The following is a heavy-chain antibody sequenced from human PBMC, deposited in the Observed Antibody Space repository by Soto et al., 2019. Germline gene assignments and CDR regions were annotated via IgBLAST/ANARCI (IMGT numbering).Heavy chain of an antibody. CDR3: AKGGVYSSRWYGDY. J-gene: IGHJ4*02. D-gene: IGHD6-13*01. CDR1: GFTFSSYG. V-gene: IGHV3-30*18. CDR2: ISHDGSTK. Sequence: QVPLVESGGGVVQPGRSLRLSCAASGFTFSSYGMHWVRQAPGKGLEWVAVISHDGSTKYYADSVKGRFTISRDNSKNTLYVQMNSLRAEDTAVYYCAKGGVYSSRWYGDYWGQGTLVTVSS.